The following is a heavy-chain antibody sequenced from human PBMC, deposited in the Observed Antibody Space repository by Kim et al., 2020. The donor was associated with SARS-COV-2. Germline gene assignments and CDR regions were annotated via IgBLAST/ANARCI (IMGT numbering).Heavy chain of an antibody. CDR3: ARPRMWLGDAFDI. CDR2: IYYSGST. J-gene: IGHJ3*02. Sequence: SETLSLTCTVSGGSISSYYWSWIRQPPGKGLEWIGYIYYSGSTNYNPSLKSRVTISVDTSKNQFSLKLSSVTAADTAVYYCARPRMWLGDAFDIWGQGTMVTVSS. CDR1: GGSISSYY. V-gene: IGHV4-59*01. D-gene: IGHD3-10*01.